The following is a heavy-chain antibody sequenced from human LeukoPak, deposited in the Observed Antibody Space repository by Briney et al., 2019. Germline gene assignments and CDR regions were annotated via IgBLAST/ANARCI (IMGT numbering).Heavy chain of an antibody. CDR1: GGSIIGHY. V-gene: IGHV4-4*09. CDR2: IYSHENT. Sequence: PSETLSLTCTVSGGSIIGHYWSWIRQSPGKELEWIAYIYSHENTNYSPSLNGRATISEDTSKNQVFLKARSVTTADTAVYYCARQTPYNGNHYFDYWGQGILVTVSS. J-gene: IGHJ4*02. CDR3: ARQTPYNGNHYFDY. D-gene: IGHD1-14*01.